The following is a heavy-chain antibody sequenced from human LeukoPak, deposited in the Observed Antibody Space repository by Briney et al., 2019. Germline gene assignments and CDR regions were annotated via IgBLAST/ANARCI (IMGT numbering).Heavy chain of an antibody. V-gene: IGHV3-23*01. Sequence: GGSLRLSWAASGFTFSSYAMSWVRQAPGKGLEWVSAISGSGGSTYYADSVKGRFTISRDNSKNTLYLQMNSLRAEDTAVYYCAKKGSGSFSHFDYWGQGTLVTVSS. CDR3: AKKGSGSFSHFDY. CDR1: GFTFSSYA. D-gene: IGHD1-26*01. CDR2: ISGSGGST. J-gene: IGHJ4*02.